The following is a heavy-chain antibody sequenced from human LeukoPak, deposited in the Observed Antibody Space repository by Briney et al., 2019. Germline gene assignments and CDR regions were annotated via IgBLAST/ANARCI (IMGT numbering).Heavy chain of an antibody. J-gene: IGHJ4*02. CDR2: ISWNSGSI. CDR1: GFTFDDYA. V-gene: IGHV3-9*03. CDR3: AKDRTNYYDSSAEFDY. D-gene: IGHD3-22*01. Sequence: GRSLRLSCAASGFTFDDYAMHWVRQAPGKGLEWVSGISWNSGSIGYADSVKGRFTISRDNAKNSLYLQMNSLRAEDMALYYCAKDRTNYYDSSAEFDYWGQGTLVTVSS.